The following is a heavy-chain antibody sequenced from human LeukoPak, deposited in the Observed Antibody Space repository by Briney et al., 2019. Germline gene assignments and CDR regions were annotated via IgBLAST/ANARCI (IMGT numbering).Heavy chain of an antibody. Sequence: GGSLRLSCAASGFTFSSYSMNWVRQAPGKGLEWVSSISSSSSYIYYADSVKGRFTISRDNAKNSLYLQMNSLRAEDTAVCYCATVYSYGYFIDYWGQGTLVTVSS. CDR2: ISSSSSYI. J-gene: IGHJ4*02. V-gene: IGHV3-21*01. CDR3: ATVYSYGYFIDY. CDR1: GFTFSSYS. D-gene: IGHD5-18*01.